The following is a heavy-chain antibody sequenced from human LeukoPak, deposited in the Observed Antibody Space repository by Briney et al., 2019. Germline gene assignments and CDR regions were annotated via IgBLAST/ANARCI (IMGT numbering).Heavy chain of an antibody. CDR2: INTYGRST. Sequence: GGSLRLSCAASGFTFSSYRMHWVRQAPGKGLVWVSRINTYGRSTSYADSVKGRCTISRDNAKNTLYLQMNSLSDEDTAVYYCASFYYWGQGTLVTVSS. CDR3: ASFYY. CDR1: GFTFSSYR. V-gene: IGHV3-74*01. J-gene: IGHJ4*02. D-gene: IGHD2/OR15-2a*01.